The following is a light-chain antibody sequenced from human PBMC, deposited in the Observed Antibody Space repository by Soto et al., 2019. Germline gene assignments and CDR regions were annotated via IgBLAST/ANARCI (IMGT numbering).Light chain of an antibody. Sequence: QSALTQPASVSGSPGPSITISCTGTSSDVGGYTYVSWYQQHPGKAPKLMIYEVVNRPSGVSNRFSGSKSDNTASLTISGLQAEDEADYYCNSYTTSSLWVFGGGTKLTVL. CDR2: EVV. J-gene: IGLJ3*02. CDR1: SSDVGGYTY. V-gene: IGLV2-14*01. CDR3: NSYTTSSLWV.